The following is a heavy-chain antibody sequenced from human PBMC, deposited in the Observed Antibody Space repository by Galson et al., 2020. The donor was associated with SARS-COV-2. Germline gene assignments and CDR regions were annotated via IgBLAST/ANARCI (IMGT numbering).Heavy chain of an antibody. J-gene: IGHJ4*02. Sequence: GGSLRLSCAASGFSFRNAWMSWVRQPPGKGLEWVGLIRTNTDGGATDYAAPVKGRFTISRDDSKNTLYLQMYSLKIEDTAVYYCTTDPGGVSGFDYWGQGTLVTVSS. D-gene: IGHD3-3*01. CDR1: GFSFRNAW. CDR2: IRTNTDGGAT. V-gene: IGHV3-15*01. CDR3: TTDPGGVSGFDY.